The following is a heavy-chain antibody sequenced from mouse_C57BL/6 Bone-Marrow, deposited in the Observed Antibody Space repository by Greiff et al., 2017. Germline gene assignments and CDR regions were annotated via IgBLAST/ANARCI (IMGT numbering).Heavy chain of an antibody. CDR2: ILPKSGST. J-gene: IGHJ2*01. V-gene: IGHV1-64*01. D-gene: IGHD4-1*01. CDR3: ASWGFDY. Sequence: QVQLQQPGAELVKPGASVKLSCKASGYTFTSYWMNWVKQRPGQGLEWIGMILPKSGSTNYNEKFKSKATLTVDKSSSPDYMQLSSLTSEDSAFYYCASWGFDYWGQGTTLTVTS. CDR1: GYTFTSYW.